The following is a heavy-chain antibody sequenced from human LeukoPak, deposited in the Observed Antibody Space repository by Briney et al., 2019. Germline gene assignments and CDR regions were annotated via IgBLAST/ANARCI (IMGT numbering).Heavy chain of an antibody. J-gene: IGHJ4*02. D-gene: IGHD3-10*01. V-gene: IGHV3-23*01. CDR3: AKDLWFGENFDY. Sequence: GGSLRLSYAASGFTFSSYGMSWVRQAPGKGLEWVSAISGSGGSTYYVDSVKGRFTISRDNSKNTLYLQMNSLRAEDTAVYYCAKDLWFGENFDYWGQGTLVTVSS. CDR2: ISGSGGST. CDR1: GFTFSSYG.